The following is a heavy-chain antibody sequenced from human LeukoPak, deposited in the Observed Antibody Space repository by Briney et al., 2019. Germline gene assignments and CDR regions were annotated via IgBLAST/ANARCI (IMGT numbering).Heavy chain of an antibody. V-gene: IGHV4-59*01. CDR2: IYYSGST. Sequence: SETLSLTCTVSGGSISSYYWSWIRQPPGKGLEWIGYIYYSGSTNYNPSLKSRVTISVDTSKNQFSLKLSSVTAADTAVYYCAGVVGSYCSSTSCLDWFDPWGQGTLVTVSS. CDR1: GGSISSYY. J-gene: IGHJ5*02. D-gene: IGHD2-2*01. CDR3: AGVVGSYCSSTSCLDWFDP.